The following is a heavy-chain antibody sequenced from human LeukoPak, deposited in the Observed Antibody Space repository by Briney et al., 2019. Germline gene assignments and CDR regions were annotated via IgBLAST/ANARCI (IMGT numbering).Heavy chain of an antibody. CDR1: GGFISSSSYY. J-gene: IGHJ5*02. CDR3: ARNRYYYGSGNYGVPNWFGP. Sequence: SEALSLTCTVSGGFISSSSYYWGWIRQPPGKGLEWIGSIYYSGSTYYNPSLKSRVTISVDTSKNQFSLKLSSATAADTAMYYCARNRYYYGSGNYGVPNWFGPWGQGTLVTVSS. D-gene: IGHD3-10*01. V-gene: IGHV4-39*01. CDR2: IYYSGST.